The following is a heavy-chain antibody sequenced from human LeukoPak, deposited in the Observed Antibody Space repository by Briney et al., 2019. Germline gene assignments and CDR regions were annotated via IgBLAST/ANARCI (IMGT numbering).Heavy chain of an antibody. J-gene: IGHJ4*02. CDR1: GFTFSSYG. V-gene: IGHV3-7*03. Sequence: GGSLRLSCAASGFTFSSYGMHWVRQAPGKGLEWVANIKQDGSEKYYVDSVKGRFTISRDNAKNSLYLQMNSLRAEDTALYYCAKGKVGATTWYPYYFDYWGQGTLVTVSS. CDR2: IKQDGSEK. D-gene: IGHD1-26*01. CDR3: AKGKVGATTWYPYYFDY.